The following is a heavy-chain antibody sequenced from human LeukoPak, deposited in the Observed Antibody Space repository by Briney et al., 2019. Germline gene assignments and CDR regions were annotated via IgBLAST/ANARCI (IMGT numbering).Heavy chain of an antibody. V-gene: IGHV3-30-3*01. CDR2: ISYDGSNK. Sequence: GGSLRLSCAASGFTFSSYAMHWVRQAPGKGLEWVAVISYDGSNKYYADSVKGRFTISRDNSKNTLYLQMNSLRAEDTAVYYCARGGAMKGGDIVVVVAATGDYWGQGALVTVSS. CDR3: ARGGAMKGGDIVVVVAATGDY. D-gene: IGHD2-15*01. J-gene: IGHJ4*02. CDR1: GFTFSSYA.